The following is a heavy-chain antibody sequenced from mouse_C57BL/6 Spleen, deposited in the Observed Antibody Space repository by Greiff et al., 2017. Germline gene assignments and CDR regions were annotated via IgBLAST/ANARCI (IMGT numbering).Heavy chain of an antibody. J-gene: IGHJ4*01. Sequence: QVQLQQPGAELVRPGSSVKLSCKASGYTFTSYWMDWVKQRPGQGLEWIGNIYPSDSETHYNQKFKDKATLTVDKSSSTAYMQLSSLTSEDSAVYYCARHYYGSSYYAMDYWGQGTSVTVSS. CDR3: ARHYYGSSYYAMDY. CDR2: IYPSDSET. V-gene: IGHV1-61*01. CDR1: GYTFTSYW. D-gene: IGHD1-1*01.